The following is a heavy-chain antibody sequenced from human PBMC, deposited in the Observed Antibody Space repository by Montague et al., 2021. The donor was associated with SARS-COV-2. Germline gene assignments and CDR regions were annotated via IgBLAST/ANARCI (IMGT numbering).Heavy chain of an antibody. CDR3: GRLGYSTSTVDS. CDR2: IEYSGST. CDR1: GDSLSFYF. V-gene: IGHV4-59*08. D-gene: IGHD6-6*01. Sequence: SETLSLTCTVSGDSLSFYFWTLIRQPPGRGLEWIGYIEYSGSTNYNPSLKSRLTMSQDMSSNQFSLELRSVTTADTAVYYCGRLGYSTSTVDSWGHGTLVSVSS. J-gene: IGHJ5*01.